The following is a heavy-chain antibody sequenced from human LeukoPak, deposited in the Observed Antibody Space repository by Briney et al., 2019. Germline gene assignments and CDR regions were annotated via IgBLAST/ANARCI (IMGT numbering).Heavy chain of an antibody. CDR1: GFTFNSYA. CDR2: ISGSGGST. CDR3: AKTPMGYFDWLFPTPFDY. Sequence: PGGSLRLSCAASGFTFNSYAMSWVRQAPGKGLEWVSAISGSGGSTYYADSVKGRFTISRDNSKNTLYLQMNSLRAEDTAVYYCAKTPMGYFDWLFPTPFDYWGQGTLVTVSS. J-gene: IGHJ4*02. V-gene: IGHV3-23*01. D-gene: IGHD3-9*01.